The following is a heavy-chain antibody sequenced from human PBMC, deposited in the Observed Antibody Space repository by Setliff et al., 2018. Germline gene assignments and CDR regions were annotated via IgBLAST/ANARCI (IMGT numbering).Heavy chain of an antibody. CDR2: IYYSGSTS. CDR3: ARIPYSYYMDV. Sequence: SETLSLTCTVSGGSISSGGYYWSWIRQHPGKGLEWIGYIYYSGSTSYYNPSLKSRVTISVDTSKNQFSLKLSSVTAADTAIYYCARIPYSYYMDVWGKGTTVT. D-gene: IGHD2-2*02. V-gene: IGHV4-31*03. CDR1: GGSISSGGYY. J-gene: IGHJ6*03.